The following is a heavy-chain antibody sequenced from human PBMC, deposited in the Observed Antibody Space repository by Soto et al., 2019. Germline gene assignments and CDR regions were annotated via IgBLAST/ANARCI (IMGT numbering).Heavy chain of an antibody. CDR2: IYYSGNT. CDR1: GGSISSGYYY. V-gene: IGHV4-30-4*02. CDR3: AREYGSGTDYYYGMDV. Sequence: SETLSLTCSVSGGSISSGYYYWSWIRQPPGKGLEWIGNIYYSGNTYYNPSLKSRLIISIDTSKNQFSLKLSSVTAADTAVYYCAREYGSGTDYYYGMDVWGQGTTVTVSS. J-gene: IGHJ6*02. D-gene: IGHD3-10*01.